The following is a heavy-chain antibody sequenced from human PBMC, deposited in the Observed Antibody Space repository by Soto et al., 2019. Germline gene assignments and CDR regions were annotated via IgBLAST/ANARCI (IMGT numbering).Heavy chain of an antibody. CDR2: TRNKDNFYST. V-gene: IGHV3-72*01. D-gene: IGHD3-22*01. Sequence: EVQLVESGGGLVQPGGSLRLSCAASGFTFSDHYMDWVRQAPGKGLEWVARTRNKDNFYSTEYAASVKGRFTISRDDSKNSLYLQKNSLKTEDTAVYYCTINYYDTSGYSIDIWGQGTLVTVSS. CDR3: TINYYDTSGYSIDI. J-gene: IGHJ3*02. CDR1: GFTFSDHY.